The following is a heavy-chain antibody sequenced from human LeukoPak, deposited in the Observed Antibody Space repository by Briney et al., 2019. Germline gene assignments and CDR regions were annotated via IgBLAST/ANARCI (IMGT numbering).Heavy chain of an antibody. CDR1: GGSISSSSYY. D-gene: IGHD3-10*02. CDR2: IYYSGST. Sequence: SETLSLTCTVSGGSISSSSYYWGWIRQPPGKGLEWIGSIYYSGSTYYNPSLKSRVTISVDTSKNQFSLKLSSVTAADTAVYYCARRGYYYVSSFFDYWGPGTLVTVSS. J-gene: IGHJ4*02. CDR3: ARRGYYYVSSFFDY. V-gene: IGHV4-39*01.